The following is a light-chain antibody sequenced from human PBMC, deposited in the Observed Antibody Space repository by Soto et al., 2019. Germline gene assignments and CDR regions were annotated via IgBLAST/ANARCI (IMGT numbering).Light chain of an antibody. V-gene: IGKV3-20*01. CDR1: QSISSSS. J-gene: IGKJ1*01. CDR3: QQYSSSPRT. Sequence: NVLTQSPCTLSLSPGERATLSCRASQSISSSSLACCQQELGRAPRLLIYHASSRAPGIPDSFSGSGSGTDFTLTISRLQPDYFADYYWQQYSSSPRTFGQGTKVDI. CDR2: HAS.